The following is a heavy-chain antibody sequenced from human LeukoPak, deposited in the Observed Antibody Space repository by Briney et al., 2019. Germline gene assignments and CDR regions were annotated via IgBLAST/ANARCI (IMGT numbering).Heavy chain of an antibody. V-gene: IGHV1-8*01. Sequence: ASVKVSCKASGYTLTSHDINWVRQATGQGLEWMGWMSPNSGDTGYAQKFQGRVTMTSDSSISTAYMELSSLRSEDTAIYYCVRTPPNWGFDYWGQGTLVTVSS. CDR2: MSPNSGDT. D-gene: IGHD7-27*01. J-gene: IGHJ4*02. CDR3: VRTPPNWGFDY. CDR1: GYTLTSHD.